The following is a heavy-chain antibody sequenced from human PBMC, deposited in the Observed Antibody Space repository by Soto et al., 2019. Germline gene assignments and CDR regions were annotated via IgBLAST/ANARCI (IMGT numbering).Heavy chain of an antibody. Sequence: GGSLRLSCAASGFTFTNSAMHWVRQAPGKGLEWLTVISYDGGNKYYADIVKGRFTISRDNSENTVYLQMNSLRAEDTAVYYCARDINSGYALYYYNGMDVWGQGTTVTVSS. J-gene: IGHJ6*02. CDR3: ARDINSGYALYYYNGMDV. CDR1: GFTFTNSA. V-gene: IGHV3-30-3*01. D-gene: IGHD5-12*01. CDR2: ISYDGGNK.